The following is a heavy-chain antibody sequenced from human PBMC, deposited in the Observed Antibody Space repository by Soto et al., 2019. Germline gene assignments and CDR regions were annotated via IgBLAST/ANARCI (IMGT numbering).Heavy chain of an antibody. D-gene: IGHD3-22*01. V-gene: IGHV4-59*01. CDR2: IYYSGST. J-gene: IGHJ6*02. Sequence: SETLSLTCTVSGGSISSYYWSWIRQPPGKGLEWIGYIYYSGSTNYNPSLKSRVTISVDTSKNQFSLKLSSVTAADTAVYYCARDRYYYDSSGSDSYYYGMDVWGQGTTVTVSS. CDR1: GGSISSYY. CDR3: ARDRYYYDSSGSDSYYYGMDV.